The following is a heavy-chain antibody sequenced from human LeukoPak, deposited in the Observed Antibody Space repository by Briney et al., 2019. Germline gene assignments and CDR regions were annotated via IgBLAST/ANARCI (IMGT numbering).Heavy chain of an antibody. Sequence: SQTLSLTCAISGDSVSSNSAAWNWIRQSPSRGLEWLGRTYYRSKWYNDYAVSVKSRITINPDTSKNQFSLQLNSVTPEDTAVYYCARDLNSWNNNAGTFDYWGQGTLVTVSS. CDR1: GDSVSSNSAA. CDR3: ARDLNSWNNNAGTFDY. CDR2: TYYRSKWYN. D-gene: IGHD1/OR15-1a*01. J-gene: IGHJ4*02. V-gene: IGHV6-1*01.